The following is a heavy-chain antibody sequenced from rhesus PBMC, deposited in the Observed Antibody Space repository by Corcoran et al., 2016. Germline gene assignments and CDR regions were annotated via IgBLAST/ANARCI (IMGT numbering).Heavy chain of an antibody. Sequence: QVQLQGSGPGLVKPSETLSLPCAVSGASISTNWWNWIRQSPGKGMEWIGEISGSGITKYNPDLKSRVTFSKDASKNQVSLNLRSVTAADTAVYYCGMSSGNYYFNNWGQGVLVTVSS. V-gene: IGHV4-80*01. CDR3: GMSSGNYYFNN. CDR2: ISGSGIT. D-gene: IGHD6-31*01. CDR1: GASISTNW. J-gene: IGHJ4*01.